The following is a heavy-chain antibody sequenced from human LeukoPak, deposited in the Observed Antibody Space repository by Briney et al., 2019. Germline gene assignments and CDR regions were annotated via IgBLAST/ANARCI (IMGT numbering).Heavy chain of an antibody. Sequence: GGSLRLSCAASGFTFDYYGMSWLRQAPGKGLEWVSGINWNGASTGYGDPVKGRFTISRDNAKNSLYLQMNSPRADDAALDLCARVSGGSYYGDFDYWGQGTLVTVSS. CDR1: GFTFDYYG. CDR2: INWNGAST. J-gene: IGHJ4*02. CDR3: ARVSGGSYYGDFDY. D-gene: IGHD1-26*01. V-gene: IGHV3-20*01.